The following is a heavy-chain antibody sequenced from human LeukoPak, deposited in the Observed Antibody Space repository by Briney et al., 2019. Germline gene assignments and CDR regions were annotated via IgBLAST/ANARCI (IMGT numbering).Heavy chain of an antibody. CDR2: INSDGSTT. Sequence: GGTLRLFCAASGLTFSNYWMHWARHAPGKGLVWVSRINSDGSTTNYADSAKGRFTISRDNAKHTLHLQMNSLRAEDTAVYYCLRGDDFHIWGQGTMVTVSS. CDR1: GLTFSNYW. CDR3: LRGDDFHI. V-gene: IGHV3-74*01. J-gene: IGHJ3*02.